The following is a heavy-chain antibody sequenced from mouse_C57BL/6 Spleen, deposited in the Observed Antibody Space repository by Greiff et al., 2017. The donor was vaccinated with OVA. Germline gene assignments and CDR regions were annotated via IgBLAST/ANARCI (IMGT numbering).Heavy chain of an antibody. CDR1: GYTFTDYN. J-gene: IGHJ3*01. D-gene: IGHD1-1*01. CDR3: ARLYYGSSSSWFAY. CDR2: INPNNGGT. Sequence: VQLKQSGPELVKPGASVKIPCKASGYTFTDYNMEWVKQSHGKSLEWIGDINPNNGGTIYNQKFKGKATLTVDKSSSTAYMELRSLTSEDTAVYYCARLYYGSSSSWFAYWGQGTLVTVSA. V-gene: IGHV1-18*01.